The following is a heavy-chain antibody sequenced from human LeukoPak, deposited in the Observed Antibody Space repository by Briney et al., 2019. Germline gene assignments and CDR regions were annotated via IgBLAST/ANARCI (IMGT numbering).Heavy chain of an antibody. V-gene: IGHV4-34*01. CDR1: GGSFSGYY. J-gene: IGHJ6*03. CDR3: ARGTSSSWYRFYYYYYYMDV. Sequence: SETLSLTCAVYGGSFSGYYWSWIRQPPGKGLEWIGEINHSGSTNYNPSLKSRVTISVDTSKNQLSLKLSSVTAADTAVYYCARGTSSSWYRFYYYYYYMDVWGKGTTVTVSS. D-gene: IGHD6-13*01. CDR2: INHSGST.